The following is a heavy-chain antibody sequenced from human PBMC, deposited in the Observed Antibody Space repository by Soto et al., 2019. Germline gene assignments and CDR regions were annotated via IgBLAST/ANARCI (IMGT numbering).Heavy chain of an antibody. Sequence: PSQTLSLTCVGSGDTVSSNSVAWNWVRQSPSRGLEWSGRTYCRSRWYSDYAVSVRSRIDINADTSKNQVSLQLNSVTPEDTAVYYCARSEEDSDYYYYGMDVWGQGTTVTVSS. CDR2: TYCRSRWYS. D-gene: IGHD2-15*01. J-gene: IGHJ6*02. V-gene: IGHV6-1*01. CDR1: GDTVSSNSVA. CDR3: ARSEEDSDYYYYGMDV.